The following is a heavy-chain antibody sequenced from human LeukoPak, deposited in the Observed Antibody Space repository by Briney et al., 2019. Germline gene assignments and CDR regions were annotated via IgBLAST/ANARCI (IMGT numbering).Heavy chain of an antibody. Sequence: ASVKVSCKASGYTFTGYYMHWVRQAPGQGLEWMGWINPNSGGTNYAQKFQGRVTMTRDTSISTAYMELSRLRSDDTAVYYCARAYYHDSSGSGYWGQGTLVTVSS. CDR1: GYTFTGYY. J-gene: IGHJ4*02. D-gene: IGHD3-22*01. CDR3: ARAYYHDSSGSGY. CDR2: INPNSGGT. V-gene: IGHV1-2*02.